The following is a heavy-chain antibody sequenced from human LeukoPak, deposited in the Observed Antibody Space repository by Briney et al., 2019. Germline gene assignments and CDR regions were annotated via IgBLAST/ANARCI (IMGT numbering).Heavy chain of an antibody. CDR3: AKDLCGSSWYFGWFDP. V-gene: IGHV3-23*01. J-gene: IGHJ5*02. D-gene: IGHD6-13*01. CDR1: GFTFCSYT. CDR2: ISGSGGST. Sequence: PGGSLRLSCAASGFTFCSYTMRCVPQAPGKRRECVSAISGSGGSTYYADSVKGRFTISRDNSKKTLYLQMNSLRVDDTAVYYCAKDLCGSSWYFGWFDPWGQGTLVTVSS.